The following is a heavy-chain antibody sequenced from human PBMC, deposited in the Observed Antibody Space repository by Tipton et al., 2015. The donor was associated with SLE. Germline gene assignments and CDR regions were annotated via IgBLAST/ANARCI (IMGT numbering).Heavy chain of an antibody. D-gene: IGHD6-13*01. V-gene: IGHV4-4*07. CDR2: IYKTGIT. J-gene: IGHJ4*02. Sequence: GLVKPSQTLSLTCSVSGDSMNNYYWSWIRQPAGMPLEWIGRIYKTGITNYNPSLKGRLPMSVDTSKAHFSLNLNSVTAADTAVYYCANLKYSGTWRFDYWGQGALVSVSS. CDR1: GDSMNNYY. CDR3: ANLKYSGTWRFDY.